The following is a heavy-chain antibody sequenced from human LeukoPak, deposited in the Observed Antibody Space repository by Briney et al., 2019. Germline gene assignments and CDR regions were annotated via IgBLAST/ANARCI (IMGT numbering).Heavy chain of an antibody. CDR2: ISGDGTDK. J-gene: IGHJ4*02. V-gene: IGHV3-30*03. D-gene: IGHD5-24*01. CDR3: ARAGRDGYNLIDY. Sequence: PGGSLRLSCAASGFTFSSYSMNWVRQAPGKGLGSLAVISGDGTDKYYADSVKGRFTISRDNSKNTLYLQMNSLRGEDTAVYYCARAGRDGYNLIDYWGQGTLVTVSS. CDR1: GFTFSSYS.